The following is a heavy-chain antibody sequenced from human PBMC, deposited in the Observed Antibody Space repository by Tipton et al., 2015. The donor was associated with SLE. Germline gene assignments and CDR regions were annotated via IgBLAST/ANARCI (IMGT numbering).Heavy chain of an antibody. CDR1: GYTFTSYY. CDR3: ARQWFRELLFPGWFAP. V-gene: IGHV1-46*01. J-gene: IGHJ5*02. Sequence: QVQLVQSGAEVKKPGASVKVSCKASGYTFTSYYMHWVRQAPGQGLEWMGIINPSGGSTSYAQKFQGRVTMTRDTSTSTVYMELSSLRSEDTAVYYCARQWFRELLFPGWFAPWGQGTLVTVSS. CDR2: INPSGGST. D-gene: IGHD3-10*01.